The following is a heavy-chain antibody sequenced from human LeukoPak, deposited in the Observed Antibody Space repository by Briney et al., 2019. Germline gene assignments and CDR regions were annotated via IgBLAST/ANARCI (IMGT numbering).Heavy chain of an antibody. D-gene: IGHD3-10*01. CDR1: GFTFSSYA. J-gene: IGHJ4*02. CDR2: ISGSGGST. CDR3: AKALGGSGSNFDY. Sequence: GGSLRLPCAASGFTFSSYAMNWVRQAPGKGLEWVSTISGSGGSTYYADSVKGRFTISRDNSKNTLYLQMNSLRAEDTAVYYCAKALGGSGSNFDYWGQGTLVTVSS. V-gene: IGHV3-23*01.